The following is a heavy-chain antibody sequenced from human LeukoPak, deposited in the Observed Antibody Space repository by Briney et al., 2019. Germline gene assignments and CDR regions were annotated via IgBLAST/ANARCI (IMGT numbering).Heavy chain of an antibody. J-gene: IGHJ4*02. CDR3: ASISAAGPFDY. CDR2: ISGNVGAT. CDR1: GFTFSSYA. V-gene: IGHV3-23*01. Sequence: GGSLRLSCAASGFTFSSYAMSWVRQDPGKGLEWVSAISGNVGATYYVDSVKGRFTISRDNSKNTLYLQMNSLRAEDTAIYYCASISAAGPFDYWGQGTLVTVSS. D-gene: IGHD6-13*01.